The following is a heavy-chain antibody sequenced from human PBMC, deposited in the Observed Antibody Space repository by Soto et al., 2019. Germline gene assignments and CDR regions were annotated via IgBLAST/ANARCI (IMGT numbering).Heavy chain of an antibody. CDR2: ILHDGTIQ. CDR1: GFSFSNFA. Sequence: QVQLVESGGGVVQPGRSLKVSCAASGFSFSNFAMHWVRQAPGKGLEWVAVILHDGTIQYYIDSVKGRFTISRDNSKNMLYLQMNSLRAEDTALYYCAKAYRSETHYNVFDIWGQGTMVTVSS. CDR3: AKAYRSETHYNVFDI. J-gene: IGHJ3*02. D-gene: IGHD3-10*01. V-gene: IGHV3-30*18.